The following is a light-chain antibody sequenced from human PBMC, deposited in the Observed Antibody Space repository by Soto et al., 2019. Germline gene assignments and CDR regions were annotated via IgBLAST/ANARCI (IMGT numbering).Light chain of an antibody. CDR1: QGISSY. CDR3: QQSYSTPIT. Sequence: AIRMTQSPSSPSASTGDRVTITCRASQGISSYLAWYQQKPGKAPKLLIYAASSLQSGVPSRFSGSGSGTDFTLTISSLQPEDFATYYCQQSYSTPITFGQGTKVDIK. V-gene: IGKV1-8*01. CDR2: AAS. J-gene: IGKJ1*01.